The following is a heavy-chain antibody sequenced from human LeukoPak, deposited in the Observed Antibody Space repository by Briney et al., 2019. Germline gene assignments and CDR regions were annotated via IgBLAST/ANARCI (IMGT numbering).Heavy chain of an antibody. D-gene: IGHD1-26*01. J-gene: IGHJ4*02. CDR2: IYYSGST. CDR1: GGSISSSSYY. CDR3: AKASGSYPRGGSFFDY. Sequence: PSETLSLTCTVSGGSISSSSYYWGWIRQPPGKGLEWIGSIYYSGSTYYNPSLKSRVTISVDTSKNQFSLKLSSVTAADTAVYYCAKASGSYPRGGSFFDYWGQGTLVTVSS. V-gene: IGHV4-39*01.